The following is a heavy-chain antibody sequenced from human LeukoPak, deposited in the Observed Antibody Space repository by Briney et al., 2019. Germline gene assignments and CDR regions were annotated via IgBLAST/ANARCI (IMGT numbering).Heavy chain of an antibody. D-gene: IGHD4-23*01. Sequence: GESLKISCKGSGYSFTSYWIGWVRQLPGKGLEGMGVIYPGDSDTRYCTSFQSHGTISADKSSSPAYLPWSSLKASDTAMYYCARRREGGKSFDYWGQGTLVPVSS. CDR2: IYPGDSDT. J-gene: IGHJ4*02. V-gene: IGHV5-51*01. CDR3: ARRREGGKSFDY. CDR1: GYSFTSYW.